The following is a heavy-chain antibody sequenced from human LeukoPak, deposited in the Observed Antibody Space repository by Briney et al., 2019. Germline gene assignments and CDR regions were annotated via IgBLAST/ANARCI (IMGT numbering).Heavy chain of an antibody. CDR1: GFTFSDAC. CDR3: TTAMVVTAILYFQH. CDR2: IKSKAEDGTT. J-gene: IGHJ1*01. Sequence: PGGSLRLSCAASGFTFSDACMSWVRQAPGKGLEWVGRIKSKAEDGTTDYAAPVQGRFTISRDDSKNTVYLQMNSLKTEDTGVYYCTTAMVVTAILYFQHWGQGTLVTVSS. V-gene: IGHV3-15*01. D-gene: IGHD2-21*02.